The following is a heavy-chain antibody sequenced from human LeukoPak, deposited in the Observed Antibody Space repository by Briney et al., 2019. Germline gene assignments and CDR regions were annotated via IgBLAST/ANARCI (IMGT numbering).Heavy chain of an antibody. Sequence: SLRLSCAASGNYWMHWVRQAPGKGLEWVSGISWNSGSTGYADSVKGRFTISRDNAKNSLYLQMNSLRAEDTALYYCAKDMTTVTTSGSDYWGQGTLVTVSS. CDR2: ISWNSGST. J-gene: IGHJ4*02. V-gene: IGHV3-9*01. D-gene: IGHD4-17*01. CDR1: GNYW. CDR3: AKDMTTVTTSGSDY.